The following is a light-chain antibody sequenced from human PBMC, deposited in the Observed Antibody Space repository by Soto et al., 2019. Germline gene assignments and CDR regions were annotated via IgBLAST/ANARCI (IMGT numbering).Light chain of an antibody. V-gene: IGKV3-20*01. CDR3: QQYVNSPVT. CDR1: QRVNSSY. Sequence: VLTQSPDTLYLSPGEVATLSCRASQRVNSSYLAWYQQKPGQAPRRLISGASDRATGVPARVSGSGSGTDFTLTISRLEPEDFAVYYCQQYVNSPVTFGQGTKLEMK. J-gene: IGKJ2*01. CDR2: GAS.